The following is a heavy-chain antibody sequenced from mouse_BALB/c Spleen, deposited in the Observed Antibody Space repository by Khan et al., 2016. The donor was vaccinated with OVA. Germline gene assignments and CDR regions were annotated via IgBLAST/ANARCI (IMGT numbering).Heavy chain of an antibody. Sequence: VQLQQSGAELARPGASVKLSCKSSGYTFTSYWMQWVKQRPGQGLEWIGAIYPGDGDTRYNQKFKGKATLTADKSSSTAYMQLSSLASEDSAVYYRRSDRYSYFAYWGQGTTLTVSA. CDR1: GYTFTSYW. CDR2: IYPGDGDT. D-gene: IGHD2-14*01. V-gene: IGHV1-87*01. J-gene: IGHJ2*01. CDR3: RSDRYSYFAY.